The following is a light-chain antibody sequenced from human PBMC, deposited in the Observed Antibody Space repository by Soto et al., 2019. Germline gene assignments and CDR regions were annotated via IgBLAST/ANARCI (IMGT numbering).Light chain of an antibody. CDR3: QTWGTGFWV. J-gene: IGLJ3*02. Sequence: QLVLTQSPSASASLGASVKLTCTLSSGHSSYDIAWHQHQPEKGPQYLMKVNSDGSHIKGDGIPDRFSGSSSGAERYLTISSLQSEDEADYYCQTWGTGFWVFGGGTKVTVL. CDR2: VNSDGSH. V-gene: IGLV4-69*01. CDR1: SGHSSYD.